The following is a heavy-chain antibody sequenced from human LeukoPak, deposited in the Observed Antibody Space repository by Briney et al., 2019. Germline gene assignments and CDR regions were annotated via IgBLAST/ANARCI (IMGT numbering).Heavy chain of an antibody. CDR1: GFTFSSYA. CDR3: ARTRLHRWFDP. V-gene: IGHV4-34*01. J-gene: IGHJ5*02. CDR2: INHSGST. Sequence: GSLRLSCAASGFTFSSYAMSWVRQPPGKGLEWIGEINHSGSTNYNPSLKSRVTISVDTSKNQFSLKLSSVTAADTAVYYCARTRLHRWFDPWGQGTLVTVSS. D-gene: IGHD3-16*01.